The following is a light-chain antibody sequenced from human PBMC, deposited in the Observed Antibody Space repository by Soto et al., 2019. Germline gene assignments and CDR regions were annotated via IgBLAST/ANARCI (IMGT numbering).Light chain of an antibody. CDR2: DAS. J-gene: IGKJ1*01. V-gene: IGKV3-20*01. CDR3: PRYGPSPPT. Sequence: EIVLTQSPGTLSLSPGERATLSCRASQSVSGSYLAWFQQKPGQAPRRLIYDASTRATGVPGSFSGCGSGTDISLTTGRHEPEDFAMYCCPRYGPSPPTFGHGTKVEIK. CDR1: QSVSGSY.